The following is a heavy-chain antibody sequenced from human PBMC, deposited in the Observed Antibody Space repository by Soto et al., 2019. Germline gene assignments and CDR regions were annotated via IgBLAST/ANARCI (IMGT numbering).Heavy chain of an antibody. CDR2: ISAYNGNT. J-gene: IGHJ6*02. Sequence: QVQLVQSGAEVKKPGASVKVSCKASGYTFTSYGISWVRQAPGQGLEWMGWISAYNGNTNYAQKLQGRVTMTTDTTTSTAYMELRSLRSDDTAVYYGAWHCSGGRCVYGIDVWGQGTTVTVSS. V-gene: IGHV1-18*01. D-gene: IGHD2-15*01. CDR3: AWHCSGGRCVYGIDV. CDR1: GYTFTSYG.